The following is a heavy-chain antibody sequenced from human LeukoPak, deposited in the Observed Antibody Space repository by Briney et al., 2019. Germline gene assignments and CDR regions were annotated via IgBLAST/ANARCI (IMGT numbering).Heavy chain of an antibody. CDR1: GGSISSGGYY. CDR3: ATALEELSYFDY. J-gene: IGHJ4*02. V-gene: IGHV4-31*03. D-gene: IGHD1-7*01. CDR2: IYYSGST. Sequence: SETLSLTCTVSGGSISSGGYYWSWIRQHPGKGLEWIGYIYYSGSTYYNPSLKSRVTISVDTSKNQFSLKLSSVTAADTAVYYCATALEELSYFDYWGQGTLVTVSS.